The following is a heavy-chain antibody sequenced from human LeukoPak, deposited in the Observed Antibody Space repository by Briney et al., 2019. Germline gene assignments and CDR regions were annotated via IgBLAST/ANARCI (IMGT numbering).Heavy chain of an antibody. CDR1: GGTLSNYA. J-gene: IGHJ4*02. CDR2: IIPIFGTA. V-gene: IGHV1-69*01. CDR3: ARDRDTTMVTSFDY. D-gene: IGHD5-18*01. Sequence: ASVKVSCKASGGTLSNYAISWVRQAPGQGLEWMGGIIPIFGTANYAQKFQGGVTITADESTSTAYMELSSLRSEDTAVYYCARDRDTTMVTSFDYWGQGTLVTVSS.